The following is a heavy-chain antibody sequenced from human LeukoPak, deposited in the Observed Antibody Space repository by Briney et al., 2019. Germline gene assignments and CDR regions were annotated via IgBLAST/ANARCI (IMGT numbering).Heavy chain of an antibody. CDR1: GFTFSSYA. CDR2: ISGSGGST. V-gene: IGHV3-23*01. D-gene: IGHD6-19*01. CDR3: ARDRHSSGRGGYFDY. Sequence: GGSLRLSCAASGFTFSSYAMSWVRQAPGKGLEWVSAISGSGGSTYYADSVKGRFTISRDNPKNTLYLQMNSLRAEDTAVYYCARDRHSSGRGGYFDYWGQGTLVTVSS. J-gene: IGHJ4*02.